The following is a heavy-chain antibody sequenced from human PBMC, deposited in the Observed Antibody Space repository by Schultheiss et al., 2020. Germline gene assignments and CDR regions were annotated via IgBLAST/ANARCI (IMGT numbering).Heavy chain of an antibody. D-gene: IGHD2-15*01. CDR3: TRDYCSGGSCYSPWFDP. V-gene: IGHV3-33*08. CDR1: GFTFSSYG. CDR2: IWYDGSNK. Sequence: GGSLRLSCAASGFTFSSYGMHWVRQAPGKGLEWVAVIWYDGSNKYYADSVKGRFTISRDNSKNTLYLQMNSLRAEDTAVYYCTRDYCSGGSCYSPWFDPWGQGTLVTVS. J-gene: IGHJ5*02.